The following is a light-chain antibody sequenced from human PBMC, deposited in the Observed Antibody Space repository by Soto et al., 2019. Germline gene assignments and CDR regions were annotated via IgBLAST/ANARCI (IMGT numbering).Light chain of an antibody. J-gene: IGLJ1*01. CDR1: SSDVGAYNY. CDR3: AAWDDSHYV. Sequence: QSVLTQPPSVSGSPGQSVTISCTGTSSDVGAYNYVAWYQQHPGKAPKVMIYDVSKRPSGVPDRFSGSKSGNTASLTISGLQAEDEADYYCAAWDDSHYVFGTGTKVTVL. V-gene: IGLV2-11*01. CDR2: DVS.